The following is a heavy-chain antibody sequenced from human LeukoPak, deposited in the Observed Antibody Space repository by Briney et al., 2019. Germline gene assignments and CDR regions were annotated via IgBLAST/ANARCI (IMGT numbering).Heavy chain of an antibody. CDR1: GFTFSSYS. D-gene: IGHD5-24*01. V-gene: IGHV3-21*01. Sequence: GGSLRLSCAASGFTFSSYSMNWVRQAPGKGLEWVSSISSSSSYIYYADSVKGRFTISRDNAKNSLHLQMNSLRAEDTAVYYCARTPGDGYNINYWGQGTLVTVSS. CDR3: ARTPGDGYNINY. CDR2: ISSSSSYI. J-gene: IGHJ4*02.